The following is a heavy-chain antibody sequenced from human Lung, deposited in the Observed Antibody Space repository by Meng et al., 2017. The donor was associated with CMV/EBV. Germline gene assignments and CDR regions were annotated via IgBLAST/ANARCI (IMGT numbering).Heavy chain of an antibody. J-gene: IGHJ5*02. CDR2: IYPGDSDT. V-gene: IGHV5-51*01. CDR3: ARSGYCSSTSCDNWFDP. D-gene: IGHD2-2*03. Sequence: XVSXXGSGYSFTSYWIGWVRQMPGKGLEWMGIIYPGDSDTRYSPSFQGQVTISADKSISTAYLQWSSLKASDNDMYYCARSGYCSSTSCDNWFDPWGQGXLVTVSS. CDR1: GYSFTSYW.